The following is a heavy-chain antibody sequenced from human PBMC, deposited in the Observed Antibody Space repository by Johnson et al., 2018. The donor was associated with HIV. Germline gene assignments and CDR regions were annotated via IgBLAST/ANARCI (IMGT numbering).Heavy chain of an antibody. CDR2: ISSSGSTI. Sequence: QMLLVESGGGLVKPGGSLRLSCAASGFTFSDYYMSWIRQAPGKGLEWVSYISSSGSTIYYADSVKGRFTISRDNTKNSMHLQMNSLRAEDTAVYYCASQQQWPRNDAFDIWGQVTMVTVSS. D-gene: IGHD5-18*01. J-gene: IGHJ3*02. V-gene: IGHV3-11*04. CDR3: ASQQQWPRNDAFDI. CDR1: GFTFSDYY.